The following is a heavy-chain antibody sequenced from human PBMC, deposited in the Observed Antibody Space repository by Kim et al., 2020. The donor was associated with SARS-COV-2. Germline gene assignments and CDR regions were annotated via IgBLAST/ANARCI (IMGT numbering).Heavy chain of an antibody. CDR2: IWYDGSNK. D-gene: IGHD6-13*01. CDR1: GFTFSSYG. CDR3: ARGMTCSRWAFCYYYGMDV. Sequence: GGSLRLSCAASGFTFSSYGMHWVRQAPGTGLEWVAVIWYDGSNKYYADSVKGRFTISRDNSKNTLYLQMNSLRAEDTAVYYCARGMTCSRWAFCYYYGMDVWGQGSTVTVSS. J-gene: IGHJ6*01. V-gene: IGHV3-33*01.